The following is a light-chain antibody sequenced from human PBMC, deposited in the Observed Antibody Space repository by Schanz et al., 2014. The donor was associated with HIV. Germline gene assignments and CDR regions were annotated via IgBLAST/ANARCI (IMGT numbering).Light chain of an antibody. CDR2: RNN. V-gene: IGLV1-47*01. CDR1: SSNLGSNY. Sequence: QSVLTQPPSASGTPGQRVTISCSGSSSNLGSNYVYWNQQLPGTAPPLLIYRNNQRPSGVPDRFSGSKSGTSASLAISGLRSEDEADYYCAAWDDSLSGLVFGGGTKPTVL. J-gene: IGLJ2*01. CDR3: AAWDDSLSGLV.